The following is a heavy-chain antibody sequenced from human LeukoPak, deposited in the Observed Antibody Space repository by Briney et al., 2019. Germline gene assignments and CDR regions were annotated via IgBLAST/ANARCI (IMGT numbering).Heavy chain of an antibody. V-gene: IGHV3-15*01. J-gene: IGHJ4*02. CDR3: TTDPDIVATIEFFDY. CDR2: LKSKTDGGTT. CDR1: GFTFSSYS. Sequence: KSGGSLRLSCAASGFTFSSYSMNWVRQAPGKGLEWVGRLKSKTDGGTTDYAAPVKGRFTISRDDSKNTLYLQMNSLKTEDTAVYYCTTDPDIVATIEFFDYWGQGTLVTVSS. D-gene: IGHD5-12*01.